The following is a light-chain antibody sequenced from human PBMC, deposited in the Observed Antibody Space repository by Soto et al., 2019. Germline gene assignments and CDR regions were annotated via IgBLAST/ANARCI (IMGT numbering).Light chain of an antibody. CDR2: GAS. V-gene: IGKV3-15*01. J-gene: IGKJ5*01. CDR3: HQYNNWPPIT. Sequence: DIVMTQSPATLSVSPGERATLSCRASQSVSSNLAWYQQKPGQAPRLLIYGASTRATGIPARFSGSGSGTEFTLTISSLQSEDFAVYYCHQYNNWPPITFGQGTRLEIK. CDR1: QSVSSN.